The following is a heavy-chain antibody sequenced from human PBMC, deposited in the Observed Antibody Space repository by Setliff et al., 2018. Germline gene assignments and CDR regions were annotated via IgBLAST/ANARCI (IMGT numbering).Heavy chain of an antibody. V-gene: IGHV3-7*01. J-gene: IGHJ4*02. CDR1: GFSFSNYY. CDR3: VKVGIFGGGYFDF. D-gene: IGHD3-3*01. CDR2: IKEDGSEE. Sequence: PGGSLRLSCVASGFSFSNYYMSWVRQAPGKGLEWVANIKEDGSEEYYADSVKGRFTISRDNAKNSLYLQMNSLRVEDTAVYYCVKVGIFGGGYFDFWGQGTPVTVSS.